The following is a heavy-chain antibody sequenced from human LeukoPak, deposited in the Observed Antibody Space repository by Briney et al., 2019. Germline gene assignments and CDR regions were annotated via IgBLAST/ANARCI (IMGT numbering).Heavy chain of an antibody. Sequence: GGSLRLSCAASGFTVSSNYMSWVRQAPGKGLEWVSVIYSGGSTYYADSVKGRFTTSRDNSKNTLYLQMNSLRAEDTAVYYCARVGVYSSGWTHYYYYYGMDVWGQGTTVTVSS. CDR2: IYSGGST. V-gene: IGHV3-53*01. D-gene: IGHD6-19*01. J-gene: IGHJ6*02. CDR1: GFTVSSNY. CDR3: ARVGVYSSGWTHYYYYYGMDV.